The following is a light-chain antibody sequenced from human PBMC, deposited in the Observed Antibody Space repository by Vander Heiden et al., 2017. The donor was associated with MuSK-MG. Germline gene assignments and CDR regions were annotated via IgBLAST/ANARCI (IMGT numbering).Light chain of an antibody. J-gene: IGKJ3*01. Sequence: DIQMTQSPSTLSASVGDRVTITCRASQSISNWLAWYQQKPGKAPKVLIYKASSSESGVPSRFSGSGSGTEFTLTISSLQPDDFATYYCQHDNSSPRTFGRGTKVDFK. V-gene: IGKV1-5*03. CDR1: QSISNW. CDR2: KAS. CDR3: QHDNSSPRT.